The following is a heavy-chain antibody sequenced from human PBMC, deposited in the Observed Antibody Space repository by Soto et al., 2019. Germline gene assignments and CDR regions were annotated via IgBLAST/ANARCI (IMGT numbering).Heavy chain of an antibody. V-gene: IGHV4-59*01. Sequence: ETLSLTCNVSGGSISNYYWTWVRQSPEKGLEWIGYMYYNGNINYNPSLKSRVTISIDTSKNQFSLTLKSVTAADTAVYYCASGGNWFDPWGQGVLVTVS. CDR3: ASGGNWFDP. CDR1: GGSISNYY. D-gene: IGHD3-16*01. CDR2: MYYNGNI. J-gene: IGHJ5*02.